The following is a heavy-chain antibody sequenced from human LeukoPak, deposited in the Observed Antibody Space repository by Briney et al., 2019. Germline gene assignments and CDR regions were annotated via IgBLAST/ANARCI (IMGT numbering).Heavy chain of an antibody. V-gene: IGHV3-30*18. CDR1: GFTFSSYG. CDR3: AKPYYGDYVLFDY. Sequence: GGSLRLSCVASGFTFSSYGMHWVRQAPGKGLEWVAVISYDGSNKYYADSVKGRFTISRDNSKNTLYLQMNSLRAEDTAVYYCAKPYYGDYVLFDYWGQGTLVTVSS. J-gene: IGHJ4*02. D-gene: IGHD4-17*01. CDR2: ISYDGSNK.